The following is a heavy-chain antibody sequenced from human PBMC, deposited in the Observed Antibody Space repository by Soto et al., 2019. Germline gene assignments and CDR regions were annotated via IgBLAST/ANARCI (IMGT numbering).Heavy chain of an antibody. CDR2: LIPVFGSP. CDR3: TRVLGYTFEPGKTRYYAMDV. CDR1: GGTFSKDA. D-gene: IGHD5-18*01. V-gene: IGHV1-69*01. J-gene: IGHJ6*02. Sequence: QVQLVQSGAEVKKPGSSVTVSCKTSGGTFSKDAINWVRQAPGQGLEWMGLLIPVFGSPIYAQKFQGRIRITGDESTSTAFMDLSSLRSEDTAVYYCTRVLGYTFEPGKTRYYAMDVCGQGTTVSVSS.